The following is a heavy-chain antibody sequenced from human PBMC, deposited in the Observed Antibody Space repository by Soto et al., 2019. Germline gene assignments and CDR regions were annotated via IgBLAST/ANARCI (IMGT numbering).Heavy chain of an antibody. CDR2: INPSGGST. Sequence: VASVKVSCKACGYTFTSYYMHWVRQAPGQGLEWMGIINPSGGSTSYAQKFQGRVTMTRDTSTSTAYMELSSLRSEDTAVYYCARDPGRYYFDYWGQGTLATVSS. V-gene: IGHV1-46*01. J-gene: IGHJ4*02. CDR1: GYTFTSYY. CDR3: ARDPGRYYFDY.